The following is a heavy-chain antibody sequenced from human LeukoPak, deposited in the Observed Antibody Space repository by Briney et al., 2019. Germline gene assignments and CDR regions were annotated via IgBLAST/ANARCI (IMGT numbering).Heavy chain of an antibody. CDR2: IVDTGDST. CDR1: GFTFSSYA. D-gene: IGHD1-26*01. CDR3: AKERGHPLANYYRDV. Sequence: GGSLRLSCAASGFTFSSYAMSWVRQAPGKGLEWVSTIVDTGDSTFYADSVRGRFPITRDSSKNTMFLQMNSLRAEDTAVYSCAKERGHPLANYYRDVWGKGTTVTVSS. V-gene: IGHV3-23*01. J-gene: IGHJ6*03.